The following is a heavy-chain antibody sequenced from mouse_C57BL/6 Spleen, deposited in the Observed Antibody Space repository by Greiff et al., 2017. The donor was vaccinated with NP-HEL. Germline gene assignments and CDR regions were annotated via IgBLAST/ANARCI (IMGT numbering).Heavy chain of an antibody. V-gene: IGHV1-50*01. J-gene: IGHJ2*01. CDR1: GYTFTSYW. D-gene: IGHD1-1*01. CDR2: IDPSDSYT. Sequence: VQLQQPGAELVKPGASVKLSCKASGYTFTSYWMQWVKQRPGQGLEWIGEIDPSDSYTNYNQKFKGKATLTVDTSSSTAYMQLSSLTSEDSAVYYCAREIKGYYYGRGYFDYWGQGTTLTVSS. CDR3: AREIKGYYYGRGYFDY.